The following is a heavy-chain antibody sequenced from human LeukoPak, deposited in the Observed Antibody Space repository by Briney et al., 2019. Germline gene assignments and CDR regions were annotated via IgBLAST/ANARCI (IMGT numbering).Heavy chain of an antibody. CDR3: ARASGYCSGGSCPLYYYGMDV. J-gene: IGHJ6*04. Sequence: GSLRPSCAASGFTFSSYAMHWVRQAPGKGLEYVSAISSNGGSTYYADSVKGRFTISRDNSKNTLYLQMGSLRAEDMAVYYCARASGYCSGGSCPLYYYGMDVWGKGTTVTVSS. D-gene: IGHD2-15*01. V-gene: IGHV3-64*02. CDR1: GFTFSSYA. CDR2: ISSNGGST.